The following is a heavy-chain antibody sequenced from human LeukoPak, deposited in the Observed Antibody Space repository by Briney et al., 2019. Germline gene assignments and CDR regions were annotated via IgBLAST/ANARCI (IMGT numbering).Heavy chain of an antibody. J-gene: IGHJ6*03. CDR3: ARVGTTNYYFYYMDV. CDR2: VSSSGGTI. Sequence: GGSLRLSCAASGFTFSTYTMNWVRQAPGKGLEWVSYVSSSGGTIYYADSMKGRFTISRDNAKNSLYLQMNSLRAEDTAVYYCARVGTTNYYFYYMDVWGKGTTVTVSS. V-gene: IGHV3-48*04. D-gene: IGHD2-2*01. CDR1: GFTFSTYT.